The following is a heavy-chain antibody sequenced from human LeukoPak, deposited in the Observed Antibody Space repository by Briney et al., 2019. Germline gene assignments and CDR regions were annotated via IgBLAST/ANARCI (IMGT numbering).Heavy chain of an antibody. J-gene: IGHJ3*02. D-gene: IGHD6-19*01. CDR1: GFTFSSYG. CDR3: AKARDKQWLVPANAFDI. Sequence: GSLRLSCAASGFTFSSYGMHWVRQAPGKGLEWVAVISYDGSNKYYADSVKGRFTISRDNSKNTLYLQMNSLRAEDTAVYYCAKARDKQWLVPANAFDIWGQGTMVTVSS. CDR2: ISYDGSNK. V-gene: IGHV3-30*18.